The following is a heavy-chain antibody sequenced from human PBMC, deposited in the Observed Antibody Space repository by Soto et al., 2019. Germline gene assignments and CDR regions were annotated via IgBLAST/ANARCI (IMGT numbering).Heavy chain of an antibody. CDR2: ISSSGSTI. CDR1: GFTFSSYE. J-gene: IGHJ6*02. D-gene: IGHD6-13*01. CDR3: ARGSRAAAYYYYYYGMDV. Sequence: GGSVRLSCAASGFTFSSYEMNWVRQAPGKGLEWVSYISSSGSTIYYADSVKGRFTISRDNAKNSLYLQMNSLRAEDTAVYYCARGSRAAAYYYYYYGMDVWGQGTTVTVSS. V-gene: IGHV3-48*03.